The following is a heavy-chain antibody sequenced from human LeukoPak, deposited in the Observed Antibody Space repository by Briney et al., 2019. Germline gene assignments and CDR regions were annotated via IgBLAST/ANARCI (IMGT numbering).Heavy chain of an antibody. Sequence: SETLSLTCTISGGSIGSSHYYWVWIRQRPGKGLEWVGSIYVDGRTYYNEALKSRVTIFSDTTKVQLYLRLSSVTTTDTAIYYCARRSHCTGGSCPSVWGQGTTVTVSS. CDR3: ARRSHCTGGSCPSV. CDR2: IYVDGRT. CDR1: GGSIGSSHYY. J-gene: IGHJ6*02. V-gene: IGHV4-39*01. D-gene: IGHD2-15*01.